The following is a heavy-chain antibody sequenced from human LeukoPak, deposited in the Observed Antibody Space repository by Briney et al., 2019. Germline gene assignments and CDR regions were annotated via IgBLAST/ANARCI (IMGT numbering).Heavy chain of an antibody. CDR3: ARDHSSGYYPDYFDC. CDR2: IIPILGIA. CDR1: GGTFSSYT. Sequence: SVKVSCKASGGTFSSYTISWVRQAPGQGLEWMGRIIPILGIANYAQKFQGRVTITADKSTSTAYMELSSLRSEDTAVYYCARDHSSGYYPDYFDCWGQGTLVTVSS. V-gene: IGHV1-69*04. D-gene: IGHD3-22*01. J-gene: IGHJ4*02.